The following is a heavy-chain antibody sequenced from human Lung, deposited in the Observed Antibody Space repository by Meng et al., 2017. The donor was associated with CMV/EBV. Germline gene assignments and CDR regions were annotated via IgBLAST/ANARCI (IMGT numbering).Heavy chain of an antibody. J-gene: IGHJ3*02. D-gene: IGHD2-2*01. V-gene: IGHV1-2*02. Sequence: ASXXVSXKASGYTFTGYYMNWVRQAPGQGLEWMGWINPNSGGTNYAQKFQGRVTMTRDTSISTAYMELSRLRSDDTAVYYCARRQCQLVGVAAFDIWGQGXMVTVSS. CDR2: INPNSGGT. CDR1: GYTFTGYY. CDR3: ARRQCQLVGVAAFDI.